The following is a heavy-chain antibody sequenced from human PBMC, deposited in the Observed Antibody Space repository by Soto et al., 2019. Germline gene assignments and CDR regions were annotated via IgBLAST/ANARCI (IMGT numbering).Heavy chain of an antibody. D-gene: IGHD4-17*01. CDR3: ARATDEDYGDYPGYGYGMDV. Sequence: GGSLRLSCAASGFTFSSYWMHWVRQAPGKGLVWVSRINSDGSSTSYADSVKGRFTISRDNAKNTLYLQMNSLRAEDTAVYYCARATDEDYGDYPGYGYGMDVWGQGTTVTVSS. CDR1: GFTFSSYW. J-gene: IGHJ6*02. V-gene: IGHV3-74*01. CDR2: INSDGSST.